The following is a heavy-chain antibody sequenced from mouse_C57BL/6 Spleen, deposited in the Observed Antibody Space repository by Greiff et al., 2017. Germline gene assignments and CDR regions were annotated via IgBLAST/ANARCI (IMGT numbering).Heavy chain of an antibody. J-gene: IGHJ1*03. Sequence: EVQLVESGPELVKPGASVKIPCKASGYTFTDYNMDWVKQSHGKSLEWIGDINPNNGGTIYNQKFKGKATLTVDKSSSTAYMELRSLTSEDTAVYYCARPIYWYFDVWGTGTTVTVSS. CDR1: GYTFTDYN. V-gene: IGHV1-18*01. CDR3: ARPIYWYFDV. CDR2: INPNNGGT.